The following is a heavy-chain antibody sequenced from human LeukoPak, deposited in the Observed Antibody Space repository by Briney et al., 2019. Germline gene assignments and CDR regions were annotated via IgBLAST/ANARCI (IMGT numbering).Heavy chain of an antibody. CDR3: ARESSEASGYDYSSARHWYSDL. CDR1: GFTFSSYW. Sequence: GGSLRLSCAASGFTFSSYWMSWVRQAPGKGLEWVANIKQDGSEKYYVDSVKGRFTISRDNAKNSLYLQMNSLRAEDTAVYYCARESSEASGYDYSSARHWYSDLWGRGTLVTVSS. CDR2: IKQDGSEK. D-gene: IGHD5-12*01. J-gene: IGHJ2*01. V-gene: IGHV3-7*01.